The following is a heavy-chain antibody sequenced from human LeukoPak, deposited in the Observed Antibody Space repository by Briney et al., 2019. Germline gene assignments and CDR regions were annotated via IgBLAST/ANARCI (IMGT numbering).Heavy chain of an antibody. J-gene: IGHJ4*02. Sequence: GESLQISCKASAYSFSCNWITYMLQMPGNGLDWMGIIYPDDSDTRYSPSFQGQVTISADKYISTAYLQWGSLKASDTATYYCAIIYIASLAFDYWGQGTLVTVSS. V-gene: IGHV5-51*01. D-gene: IGHD2-21*01. CDR1: AYSFSCNW. CDR3: AIIYIASLAFDY. CDR2: IYPDDSDT.